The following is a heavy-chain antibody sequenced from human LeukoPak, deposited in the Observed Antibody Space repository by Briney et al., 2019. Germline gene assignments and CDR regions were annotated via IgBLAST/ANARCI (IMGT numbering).Heavy chain of an antibody. V-gene: IGHV1-69*13. CDR2: IIPIFGTA. D-gene: IGHD3-22*01. Sequence: SVKVSCKASGGAFSSNAISWVRQAPGQGLEWMGGIIPIFGTANYAQKFQGRVTITADESTSTAYMELSSLRSEDTAVYYCARSGITMIVVVRPNWFDPWGQGTLVTVSS. J-gene: IGHJ5*02. CDR3: ARSGITMIVVVRPNWFDP. CDR1: GGAFSSNA.